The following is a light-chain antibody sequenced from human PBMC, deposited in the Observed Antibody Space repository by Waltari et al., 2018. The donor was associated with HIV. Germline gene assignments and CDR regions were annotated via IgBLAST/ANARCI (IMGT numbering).Light chain of an antibody. CDR1: ALPKKY. CDR3: YSTDSSDKHGV. J-gene: IGLJ2*01. Sequence: SYELTQPPSVSVSPGQTARIPCPGDALPKKYAYWSQQKSGQAPVLVVYEDSKRPSGIPERFSGSTSGTVATLTISGAQVEDEADFYCYSTDSSDKHGVFGGGTKLTVL. V-gene: IGLV3-10*01. CDR2: EDS.